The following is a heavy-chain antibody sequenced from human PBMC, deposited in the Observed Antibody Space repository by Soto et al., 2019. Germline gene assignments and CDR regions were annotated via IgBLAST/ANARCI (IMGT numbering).Heavy chain of an antibody. CDR2: ISAYNGNT. V-gene: IGHV1-18*01. CDR3: ARTPYCSSTSCFLLPYPLPVPNVFDI. J-gene: IGHJ3*02. CDR1: GYTFTSYG. Sequence: ASVKVSCKASGYTFTSYGISWVRQAPGQGLEWMGWISAYNGNTNYAQKLQGRVTMTTDTSTSTAYMELRSLRSDDTAVYYCARTPYCSSTSCFLLPYPLPVPNVFDIWGQGTMVTVSS. D-gene: IGHD2-2*01.